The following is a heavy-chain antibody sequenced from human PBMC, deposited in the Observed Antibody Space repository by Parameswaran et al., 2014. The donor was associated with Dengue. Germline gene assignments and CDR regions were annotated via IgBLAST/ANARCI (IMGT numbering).Heavy chain of an antibody. V-gene: IGHV3-21*01. Sequence: WIRQPPGKGLEWVSSISSSSSYIYYADSLKGRFTISRDNAKNSLYLQMNSLRAEDTAVYYCARDHLDGYNDYWGQGTLVTVSS. J-gene: IGHJ4*02. CDR3: ARDHLDGYNDY. D-gene: IGHD5-24*01. CDR2: ISSSSSYI.